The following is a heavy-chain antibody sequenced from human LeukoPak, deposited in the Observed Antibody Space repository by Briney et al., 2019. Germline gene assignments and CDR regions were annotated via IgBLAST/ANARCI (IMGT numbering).Heavy chain of an antibody. CDR1: GFTFSSYS. V-gene: IGHV3-21*01. CDR3: AREFAAANNWFDP. D-gene: IGHD6-13*01. J-gene: IGHJ5*02. Sequence: PGGSLRLSCAASGFTFSSYSMNWVRQAPGKGLEWVSSISSSSSYIYYADSVKCRFTISRDNAKNSLYLQMNSLRAEDTAVYYCAREFAAANNWFDPWGQGTLVTVSS. CDR2: ISSSSSYI.